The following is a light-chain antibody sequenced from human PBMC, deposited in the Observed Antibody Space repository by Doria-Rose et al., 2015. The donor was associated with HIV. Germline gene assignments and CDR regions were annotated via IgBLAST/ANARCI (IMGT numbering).Light chain of an antibody. CDR2: GAS. V-gene: IGKV3-20*01. J-gene: IGKJ5*01. CDR1: QSFSSTY. Sequence: EIVLTQSPGTLSLSPGERATLSCRASQSFSSTYLAWYQQKPGQAPRLLIYGASSRATGIPDRFSGSGSGTDFTLTISRLEPEDFAVYYCQQYGSLSAITFGQGTRLEIK. CDR3: QQYGSLSAIT.